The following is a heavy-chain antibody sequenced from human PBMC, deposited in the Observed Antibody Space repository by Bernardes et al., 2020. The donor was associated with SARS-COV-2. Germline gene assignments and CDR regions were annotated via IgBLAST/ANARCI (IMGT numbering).Heavy chain of an antibody. CDR3: VSRQRGYHYMEA. J-gene: IGHJ6*03. D-gene: IGHD5-18*01. Sequence: ASVKVSCKASGYTFTHYAITWVRQAPGQGLEWMGWISGYNGKTSYSQNLQGRLSMTIDTSTSTAYMELRSLRSDDTAVYYCVSRQRGYHYMEAWGKGATVTVSS. CDR1: GYTFTHYA. V-gene: IGHV1-18*01. CDR2: ISGYNGKT.